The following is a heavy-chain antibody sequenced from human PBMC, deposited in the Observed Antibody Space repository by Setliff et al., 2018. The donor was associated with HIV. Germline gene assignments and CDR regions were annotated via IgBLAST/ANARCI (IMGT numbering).Heavy chain of an antibody. V-gene: IGHV4-4*09. J-gene: IGHJ4*02. CDR2: IYTSGST. CDR3: ARLSGDYYYFDY. CDR1: GGSISSYY. Sequence: SETLSLTCTVSGGSISSYYWSWIRQPPGKGLEWIGYIYTSGSTNYNPSLKSRVTISLDTSKNPFSLKLTSVTAADTAVYYCARLSGDYYYFDYWGQGTLVTVSS. D-gene: IGHD2-21*02.